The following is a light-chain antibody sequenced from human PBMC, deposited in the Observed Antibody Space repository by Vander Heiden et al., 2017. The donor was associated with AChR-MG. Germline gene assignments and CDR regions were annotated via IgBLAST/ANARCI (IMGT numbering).Light chain of an antibody. CDR3: SSYTSGRKMV. V-gene: IGLV2-14*03. CDR2: DVN. CDR1: SSDVDDYNY. Sequence: QSALTQPASVSGSPGQSITISCTGASSDVDDYNYVSSYQQHPDRAPKLLIYDVNTRPSRVSSRFSGSQSDNTASLTIAGLQAEDEADYYCSSYTSGRKMVFGGGTRLTVL. J-gene: IGLJ2*01.